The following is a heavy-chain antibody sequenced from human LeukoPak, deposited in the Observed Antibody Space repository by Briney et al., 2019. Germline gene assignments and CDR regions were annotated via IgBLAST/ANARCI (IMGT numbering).Heavy chain of an antibody. CDR2: IYYSGST. V-gene: IGHV4-39*01. Sequence: SETLSLTCTVSGGSISSRSYYWGWIRQPPGKGLEWIGIIYYSGSTYSNPSLRSRVTISVDTSKNQFSLKLSSVTAADTAVYSCARVGYSGALIGAFDIWGQGTMVTVSS. D-gene: IGHD1-26*01. CDR3: ARVGYSGALIGAFDI. J-gene: IGHJ3*02. CDR1: GGSISSRSYY.